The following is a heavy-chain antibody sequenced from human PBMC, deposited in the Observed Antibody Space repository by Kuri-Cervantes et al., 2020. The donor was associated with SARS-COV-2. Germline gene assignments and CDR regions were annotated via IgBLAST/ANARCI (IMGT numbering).Heavy chain of an antibody. CDR3: ARASTTIYGVLIALFSSNAFGI. CDR1: GGSFSGFY. D-gene: IGHD3-3*01. Sequence: NLSLTGAVYGGSFSGFYWSWIRQAPGKGLEWIGEINHSGSANYSPSLKSRVTISVDTSKNQFSLRLSSVTAADTGVYYCARASTTIYGVLIALFSSNAFGIWGQGTVVTVSS. CDR2: INHSGSA. V-gene: IGHV4-34*01. J-gene: IGHJ3*02.